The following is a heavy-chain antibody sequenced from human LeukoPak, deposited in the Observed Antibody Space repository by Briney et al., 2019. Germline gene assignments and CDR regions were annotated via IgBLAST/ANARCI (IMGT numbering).Heavy chain of an antibody. J-gene: IGHJ5*02. V-gene: IGHV3-48*04. CDR1: RFSFSGYS. Sequence: GGSLRLSCEASRFSFSGYSMNWVRQAPGKGLEWVSYISRSSMTIYYADSVRGRFTVSRDNAKNSLYLQMNSLRAEDTAVYFCAPPSYSPWPWGQGTLVVVSS. D-gene: IGHD2-21*01. CDR2: ISRSSMTI. CDR3: APPSYSPWP.